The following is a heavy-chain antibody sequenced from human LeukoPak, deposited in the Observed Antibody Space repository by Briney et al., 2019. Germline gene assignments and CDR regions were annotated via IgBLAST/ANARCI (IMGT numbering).Heavy chain of an antibody. Sequence: GGSLRLSCAASGFTFSNYWMNWVRRAPGKGLEWIASIQQDGSTKYHLDSVRGRFTISRDNAKNSLYLQMYSLRGEDTAVYYCARDCNYYHFDCWGQGTLVTVSS. CDR3: ARDCNYYHFDC. CDR1: GFTFSNYW. CDR2: IQQDGSTK. V-gene: IGHV3-7*01. J-gene: IGHJ4*02. D-gene: IGHD1-26*01.